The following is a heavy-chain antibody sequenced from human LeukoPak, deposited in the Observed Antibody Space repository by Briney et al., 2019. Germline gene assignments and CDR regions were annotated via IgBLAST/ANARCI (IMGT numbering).Heavy chain of an antibody. Sequence: SETLSLTCTVSGGSISSGSYYWSWIRQPAGKGLEWIGRIYTSGSTNYNPSLKSRVTISVDTSKNQFSLKLSSVTAADTAVYYCARGPKGSGGSCYFDYWGQGTLVTVSS. CDR3: ARGPKGSGGSCYFDY. CDR2: IYTSGST. CDR1: GGSISSGSYY. J-gene: IGHJ4*02. D-gene: IGHD2-15*01. V-gene: IGHV4-61*02.